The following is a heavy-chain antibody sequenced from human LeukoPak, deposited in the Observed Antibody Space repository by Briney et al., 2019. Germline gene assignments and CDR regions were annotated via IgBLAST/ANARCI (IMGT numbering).Heavy chain of an antibody. CDR1: GGSISSGDYY. J-gene: IGHJ2*01. CDR3: ARGNWNYGSWFFDL. V-gene: IGHV4-30-2*01. Sequence: SETLSLTCSVSGGSISSGDYYWSWIRQPPGKGLEWTGHIHQSGSTSYHPPLRSRVSISLDRSNNQFSLEVNFVTAADTAVYYCARGNWNYGSWFFDLWGRGTLVTVSS. D-gene: IGHD1-7*01. CDR2: IHQSGST.